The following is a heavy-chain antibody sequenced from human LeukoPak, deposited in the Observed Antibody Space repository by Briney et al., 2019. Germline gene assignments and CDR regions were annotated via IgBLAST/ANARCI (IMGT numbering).Heavy chain of an antibody. J-gene: IGHJ4*02. V-gene: IGHV1-69*06. D-gene: IGHD3-16*02. CDR3: ARDRGDYDYVWGSYRPLEFDY. CDR2: IIPIFGTA. CDR1: GGTFSSYA. Sequence: GASVKVSCKASGGTFSSYAISWVRQAPGQGLEWMGGIIPIFGTANYAQKFQGRVTITADKSTSTAYMELSSLRSEDTAVYYCARDRGDYDYVWGSYRPLEFDYWGQGTLVTVSS.